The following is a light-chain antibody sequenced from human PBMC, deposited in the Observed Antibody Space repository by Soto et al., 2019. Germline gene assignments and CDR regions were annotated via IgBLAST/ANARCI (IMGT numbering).Light chain of an antibody. J-gene: IGKJ5*01. CDR1: QSISSY. V-gene: IGKV1-39*01. CDR2: AAS. CDR3: QQSYSTLSIT. Sequence: MQISHSPSSLSASVLYRVTITCRASQSISSYLNWYQQRPGKAPKLLIYAASSLQSGVPSRFSGSGSGTDFTLTISSLQPEDFATYYCQQSYSTLSITFGQGTRLEI.